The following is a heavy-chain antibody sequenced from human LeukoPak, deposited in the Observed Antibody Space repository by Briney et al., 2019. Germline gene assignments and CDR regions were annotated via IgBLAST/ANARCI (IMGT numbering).Heavy chain of an antibody. V-gene: IGHV3-23*01. J-gene: IGHJ6*02. CDR3: AKAASSSWPSYYYGMDV. CDR1: GLTFNNYA. Sequence: PGGSLRLSCAVSGLTFNNYAMSWVRQAPGKGLEWVSVITGSGGNTYYADSVKGRFTISKDNSKNTVYLQMSSLRVDDTAVYYCAKAASSSWPSYYYGMDVWGQGTTVTVSS. D-gene: IGHD6-13*01. CDR2: ITGSGGNT.